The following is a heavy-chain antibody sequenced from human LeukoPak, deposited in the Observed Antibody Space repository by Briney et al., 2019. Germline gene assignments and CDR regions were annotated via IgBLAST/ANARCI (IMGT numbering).Heavy chain of an antibody. CDR1: AFTFSSYA. J-gene: IGHJ4*02. V-gene: IGHV3-30-3*01. D-gene: IGHD4-17*01. CDR2: ISYDGSNK. CDR3: ARESDDYGDYVFDY. Sequence: GRSLRLSCAASAFTFSSYAMHLVRQAPGKGLEWVAVISYDGSNKYYADSVKGRFTISRDNSKNTLYLQMNSLRAEDTAVYYCARESDDYGDYVFDYWGQGTLVTVSS.